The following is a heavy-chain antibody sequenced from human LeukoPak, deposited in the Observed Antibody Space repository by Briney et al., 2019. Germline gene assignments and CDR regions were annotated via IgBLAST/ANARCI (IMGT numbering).Heavy chain of an antibody. CDR3: ARDEI. CDR1: GFTFSSSW. J-gene: IGHJ3*02. Sequence: PGGSLRLSCGASGFTFSSSWMSWVRQAPGKGLEWVANIKEDGSEKYYVDSVKGRFIISRDNAKNSLYLQMNSLRADDTAAYYCARDEIWGQGTMVTVSS. CDR2: IKEDGSEK. V-gene: IGHV3-7*04.